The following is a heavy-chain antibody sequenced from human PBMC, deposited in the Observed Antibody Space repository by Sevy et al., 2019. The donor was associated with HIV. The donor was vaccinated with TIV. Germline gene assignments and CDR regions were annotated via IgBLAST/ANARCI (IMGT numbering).Heavy chain of an antibody. CDR2: IFSSGST. CDR3: VSLFLSYRSGWSYFDY. D-gene: IGHD6-19*01. CDR1: GFTVNAKY. J-gene: IGHJ4*02. V-gene: IGHV3-66*02. Sequence: GGSLRLSCAISGFTVNAKYIIWVRQAPGKGLEWVSVIFSSGSTYYADSAKGRFTISRDNSKNTVDLQMNSVRAEDTAVYYCVSLFLSYRSGWSYFDYWGQGTLVTVSS.